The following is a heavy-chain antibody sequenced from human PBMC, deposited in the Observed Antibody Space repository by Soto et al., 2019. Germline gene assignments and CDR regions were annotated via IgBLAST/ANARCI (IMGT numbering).Heavy chain of an antibody. CDR3: TPDPDGYTAMVINAFDI. D-gene: IGHD5-18*01. CDR1: GFTFSNAW. Sequence: GGSLRLSCAASGFTFSNAWMSWVRQAPGKGLEWVGRIKSKTDGGTTDYAAPVKGRFTISRDDSKNTLYLQMNSLKTEDTAVYYCTPDPDGYTAMVINAFDIWGQGTMFTVS. CDR2: IKSKTDGGTT. V-gene: IGHV3-15*01. J-gene: IGHJ3*02.